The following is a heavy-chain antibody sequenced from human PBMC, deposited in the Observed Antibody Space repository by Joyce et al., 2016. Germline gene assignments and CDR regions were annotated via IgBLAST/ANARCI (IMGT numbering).Heavy chain of an antibody. D-gene: IGHD3-22*01. Sequence: QVQLVQSGSEVKKPGASVEVSCKASGYFFPTYGISWVRQAPGQGFEWMGRISTHPGNTKFAHKFQGRVTMTTNKSTSTAYKELQSLRSDDTAVYYSATDIHYYNSSGYYWGAFDIWGQGTMVSVSS. CDR3: ATDIHYYNSSGYYWGAFDI. V-gene: IGHV1-18*01. CDR1: GYFFPTYG. J-gene: IGHJ3*02. CDR2: ISTHPGNT.